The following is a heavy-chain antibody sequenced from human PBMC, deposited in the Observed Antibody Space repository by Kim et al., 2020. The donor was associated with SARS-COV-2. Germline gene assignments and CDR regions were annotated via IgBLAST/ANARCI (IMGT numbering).Heavy chain of an antibody. Sequence: ASVKVSCKTSGYTFTSYGKHWVRQAPGQRLEWMGWINGGSGNTKYSQKLQGRVTITRDTSASTAYLELSSLRSEDTAVYYCARSNYYYGSGSPYYGMDVWGQETTVTVSS. CDR2: INGGSGNT. V-gene: IGHV1-3*01. D-gene: IGHD3-10*01. J-gene: IGHJ6*02. CDR3: ARSNYYYGSGSPYYGMDV. CDR1: GYTFTSYG.